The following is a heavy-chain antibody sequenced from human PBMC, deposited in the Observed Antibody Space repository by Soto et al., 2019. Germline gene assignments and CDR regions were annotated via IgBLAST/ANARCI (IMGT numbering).Heavy chain of an antibody. J-gene: IGHJ4*02. Sequence: SETLSLTCTVSGGSISSSSYYWGWIRQPPGKGLEWIGSIYYSGSTYYNPSLKSRVTISVDTSKNQFSLKLSSVTAADTAVYYCASMGYHYGSGSYPLDYWGQGTLVTVSS. CDR1: GGSISSSSYY. D-gene: IGHD3-10*01. V-gene: IGHV4-39*07. CDR2: IYYSGST. CDR3: ASMGYHYGSGSYPLDY.